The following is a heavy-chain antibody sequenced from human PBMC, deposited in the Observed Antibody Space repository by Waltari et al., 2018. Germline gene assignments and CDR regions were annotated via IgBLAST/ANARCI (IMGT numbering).Heavy chain of an antibody. Sequence: QVQLVQAGAEVKKPGASVKVSCKDSGYTFTGYYMHCVRQAPGQGLEWMGRINPNSGGTNYAQKFQGRVTMTRDTSISTAYMELSRLRSDDTAVYYCARLGIAAAGTFHNFDYWGQGTLVTVSS. D-gene: IGHD6-13*01. CDR3: ARLGIAAAGTFHNFDY. CDR1: GYTFTGYY. J-gene: IGHJ4*02. CDR2: INPNSGGT. V-gene: IGHV1-2*06.